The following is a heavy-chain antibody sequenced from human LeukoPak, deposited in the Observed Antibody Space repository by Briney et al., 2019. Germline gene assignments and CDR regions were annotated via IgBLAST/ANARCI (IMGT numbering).Heavy chain of an antibody. CDR2: ISGSGAST. CDR3: TKDEYESGWLAID. Sequence: TGGSLRLSCVASGFTFNTYAMTWVRQAPGKGLEWVSGISGSGASTYYADSVKGRFTISRDNSKNTLYLQMHSLRVEDTAVYHCTKDEYESGWLAIDWGQGTLVTVSS. J-gene: IGHJ4*02. CDR1: GFTFNTYA. D-gene: IGHD6-19*01. V-gene: IGHV3-23*01.